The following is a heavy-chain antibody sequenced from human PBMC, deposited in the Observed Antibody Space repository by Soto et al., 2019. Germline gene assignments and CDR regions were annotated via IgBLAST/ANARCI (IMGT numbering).Heavy chain of an antibody. CDR2: INEDSTYI. J-gene: IGHJ6*03. Sequence: EVQLVESGGGLVKPGGSLSLSCAASGFTFSTYSMNWVRQAPGKGLEWVSSINEDSTYIYYAGSVRGRFTISRDNAEYSLYLQMNSLRAEDTAVYYCVRDFGRYFRTGYMDVWGDGATVTVSS. CDR1: GFTFSTYS. D-gene: IGHD3-9*01. V-gene: IGHV3-21*02. CDR3: VRDFGRYFRTGYMDV.